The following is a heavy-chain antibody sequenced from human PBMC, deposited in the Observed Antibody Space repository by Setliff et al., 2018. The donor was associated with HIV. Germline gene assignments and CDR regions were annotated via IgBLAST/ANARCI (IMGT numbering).Heavy chain of an antibody. CDR3: AHGQTTYGAVIILGFDY. CDR2: IYWDGDK. J-gene: IGHJ4*02. CDR1: GFSLNTPGVG. V-gene: IGHV2-5*02. Sequence: PTLVNPTQTLRLTCTFSGFSLNTPGVGVGWIRQPPGKALEWLALIYWDGDKRYNPSLKGRATITKDISGSRVILTMTNVDPVDTATYYCAHGQTTYGAVIILGFDYWGQGTLVTVSS. D-gene: IGHD3-3*01.